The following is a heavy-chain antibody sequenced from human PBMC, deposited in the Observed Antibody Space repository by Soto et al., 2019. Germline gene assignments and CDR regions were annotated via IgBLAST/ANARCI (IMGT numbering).Heavy chain of an antibody. CDR1: GLTVSSSY. CDR2: IYSAGST. D-gene: IGHD6-19*01. V-gene: IGHV3-66*04. J-gene: IGHJ6*02. CDR3: AKPEQWLEYYYGMDV. Sequence: GGSLRLSCAASGLTVSSSYMSWVRQAPGKGLQCVSVIYSAGSTYYANSVKGRFTISRDISTNMVYLQMSSLTDEDTAVYYCAKPEQWLEYYYGMDVWGQGTTVTVSS.